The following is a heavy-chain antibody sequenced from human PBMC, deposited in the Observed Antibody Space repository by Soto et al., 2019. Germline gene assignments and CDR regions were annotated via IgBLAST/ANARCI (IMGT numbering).Heavy chain of an antibody. J-gene: IGHJ4*02. V-gene: IGHV3-23*04. Sequence: EVQLVESGGGLVQPGGSLRLSCAASGFTFSSYSMNWVRQAPGKGLEWVSAISGSGGSTYYADSVKGRFTISRDNSKNTLYLQMNSLRAEDTAVYYCAKRESGWDGFDYWGQGTLVTVSS. D-gene: IGHD6-19*01. CDR1: GFTFSSYS. CDR2: ISGSGGST. CDR3: AKRESGWDGFDY.